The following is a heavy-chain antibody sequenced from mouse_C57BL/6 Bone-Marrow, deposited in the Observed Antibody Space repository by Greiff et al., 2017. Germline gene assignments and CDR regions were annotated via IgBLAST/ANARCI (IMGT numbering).Heavy chain of an antibody. V-gene: IGHV5-4*01. CDR1: GFTFSSYA. Sequence: EVQLVESGGGLVKPGGSLKLSCAASGFTFSSYAMSWVRQTPEKRLEWVATISDGGSYTYYPDNVKGRFTISRDNAKNNLYLQMSQLKSEDTAMYYCARKGTTVVEGAMDYWGQGTSVTVSS. D-gene: IGHD1-1*01. CDR2: ISDGGSYT. CDR3: ARKGTTVVEGAMDY. J-gene: IGHJ4*01.